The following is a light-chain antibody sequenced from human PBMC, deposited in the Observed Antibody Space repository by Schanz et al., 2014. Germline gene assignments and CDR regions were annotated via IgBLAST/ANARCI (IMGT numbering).Light chain of an antibody. CDR2: ATS. J-gene: IGKJ1*01. V-gene: IGKV3-20*01. Sequence: EIVLTQSPATLSLSPGERATLSCRASQSVWSDHLAWYQQRPGQAPRLLIYATSTRATGIPDRFSGSGSGTDFTLTISRLEPEDFAVYYCQHYSLSPLFGQGTKVDI. CDR1: QSVWSDH. CDR3: QHYSLSPL.